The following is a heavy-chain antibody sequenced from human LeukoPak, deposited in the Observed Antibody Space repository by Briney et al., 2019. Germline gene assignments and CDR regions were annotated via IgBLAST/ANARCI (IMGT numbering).Heavy chain of an antibody. D-gene: IGHD1-26*01. J-gene: IGHJ4*02. CDR2: MNPNSGNT. V-gene: IGHV1-8*01. Sequence: GASVKVSCKASGYTFTSYDINWVRQATGQGLEWMGWMNPNSGNTGYAQKFQGRVTMTRNTSTSTAYMELSSLRSGDTAVYYCARAYSGRYFDYWGQGTLVTVSS. CDR3: ARAYSGRYFDY. CDR1: GYTFTSYD.